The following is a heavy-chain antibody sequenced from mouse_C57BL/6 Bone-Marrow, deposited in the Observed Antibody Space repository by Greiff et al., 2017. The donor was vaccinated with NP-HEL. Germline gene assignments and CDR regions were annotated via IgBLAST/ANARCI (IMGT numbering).Heavy chain of an antibody. Sequence: QVQLQQPGAELVKPGASVKLSCKASGYTFTSYWMHWVKQRPGRGLEWIGRIDPNSGGTKYNEKFKSKATLTVDKPSSTAYMHLSSLTSEDSAFYYCARSGYYYGSSYSFDYWGQGPTLTVSS. CDR2: IDPNSGGT. CDR1: GYTFTSYW. D-gene: IGHD1-1*01. CDR3: ARSGYYYGSSYSFDY. V-gene: IGHV1-72*01. J-gene: IGHJ2*01.